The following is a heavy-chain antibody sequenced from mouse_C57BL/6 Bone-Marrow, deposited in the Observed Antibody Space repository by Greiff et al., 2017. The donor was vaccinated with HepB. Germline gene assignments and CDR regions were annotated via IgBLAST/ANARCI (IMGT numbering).Heavy chain of an antibody. CDR3: AREGLGWLFWYFDV. CDR2: IYPGGGYT. J-gene: IGHJ1*03. D-gene: IGHD2-3*01. Sequence: QVQLKQSGAELVRPGTSVKMSCKASGYTFTNYWIDWAKQRPGHGLEWIGDIYPGGGYTNYNEKFKGKATLTADKSSSTAYMQFSSLTSEDSAIYYCAREGLGWLFWYFDVWGTGTTVTVSS. V-gene: IGHV1-63*01. CDR1: GYTFTNYW.